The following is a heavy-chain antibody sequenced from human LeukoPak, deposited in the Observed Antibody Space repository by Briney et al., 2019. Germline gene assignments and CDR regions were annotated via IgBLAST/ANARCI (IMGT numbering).Heavy chain of an antibody. J-gene: IGHJ3*02. D-gene: IGHD3-10*01. Sequence: SETLSLTCAVYGGPFSGYYWSWIRQPPGKGLEWIGEINHSGSTNYNPSLKSRVTISVDTSKNQFSLKLSSVTAADTAVYYCARVSGAFDAFDIWGQGTMVTVSS. CDR2: INHSGST. V-gene: IGHV4-34*01. CDR3: ARVSGAFDAFDI. CDR1: GGPFSGYY.